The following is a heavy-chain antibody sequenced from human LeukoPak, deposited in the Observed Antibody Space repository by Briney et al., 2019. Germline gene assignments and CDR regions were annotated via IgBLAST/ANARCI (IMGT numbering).Heavy chain of an antibody. CDR1: GFTFDDYA. CDR3: AKDIWDDSGSYTVFDY. CDR2: ISWNSGSI. J-gene: IGHJ4*02. D-gene: IGHD1-26*01. Sequence: GGSLRLSCAASGFTFDDYAMHWVRQAPGKGLEWVSGISWNSGSIGYADSVGGRFTISRDNAKNSLYLQMNSLRAEDTALYYCAKDIWDDSGSYTVFDYWGQGTLVTVSS. V-gene: IGHV3-9*01.